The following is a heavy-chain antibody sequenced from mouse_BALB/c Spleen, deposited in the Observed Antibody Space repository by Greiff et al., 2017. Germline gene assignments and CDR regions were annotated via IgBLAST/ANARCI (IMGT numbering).Heavy chain of an antibody. CDR2: ISSGSSTI. D-gene: IGHD2-10*02. J-gene: IGHJ3*01. Sequence: EVKLVESGGGLVQPGGSRKLSCAASGFTFSSFGMHWVRQAPEKGLEWVAYISSGSSTIYYADTVKGRFTISRDNPKNTLFLQMTSLRSEDTAMYYCAREGYGNFPFAYWGQGTLVTVSA. CDR3: AREGYGNFPFAY. V-gene: IGHV5-17*02. CDR1: GFTFSSFG.